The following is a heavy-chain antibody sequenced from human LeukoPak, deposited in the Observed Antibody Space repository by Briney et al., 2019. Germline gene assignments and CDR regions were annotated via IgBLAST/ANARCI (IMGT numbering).Heavy chain of an antibody. CDR1: GFTFSSYW. D-gene: IGHD6-6*01. CDR3: PRGAARLVGGEYYFDY. CDR2: INSDGSST. V-gene: IGHV3-74*01. J-gene: IGHJ4*02. Sequence: GGSLRLSCAASGFTFSSYWMHWVRQAPGKGLVWVSRINSDGSSTSYADSVKGRFTISRDNAKNTLYLQMNSLRAEDTAVYYCPRGAARLVGGEYYFDYWGQGTLVTVSS.